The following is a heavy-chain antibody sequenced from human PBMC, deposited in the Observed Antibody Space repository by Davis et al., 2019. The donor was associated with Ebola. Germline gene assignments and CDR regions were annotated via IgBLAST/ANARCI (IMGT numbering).Heavy chain of an antibody. CDR1: GFTFSSYS. Sequence: GESLKTSCAASGFTFSSYSMNWVRQAPGKVLERVSSISSSSSYIFYADSVKGRFTISRDNAKNSLYLQRNSLKAEDTAVYYCARRYYDTSGYPFDYWGQGTLVTVSS. D-gene: IGHD3-22*01. CDR3: ARRYYDTSGYPFDY. CDR2: ISSSSSYI. J-gene: IGHJ4*02. V-gene: IGHV3-21*01.